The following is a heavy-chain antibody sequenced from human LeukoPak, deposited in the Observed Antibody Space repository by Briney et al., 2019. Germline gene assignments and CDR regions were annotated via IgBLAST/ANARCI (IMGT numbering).Heavy chain of an antibody. V-gene: IGHV3-21*04. CDR1: GFTFSSYS. J-gene: IGHJ4*02. CDR2: ISGSSSYI. CDR3: ARRAGGYSHPYDY. D-gene: IGHD4-23*01. Sequence: PGGSLRLSCTASGFTFSSYSMNWVRQAPGKGLEWVSSISGSSSYIYYADSMKGRFTISRDNGKNSLYLQMNSLRAEDTAVYYCARRAGGYSHPYDYWGQGILVTVSS.